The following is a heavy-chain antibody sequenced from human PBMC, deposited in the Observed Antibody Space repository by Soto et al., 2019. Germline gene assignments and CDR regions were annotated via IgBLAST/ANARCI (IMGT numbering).Heavy chain of an antibody. J-gene: IGHJ6*02. CDR3: ARQRSGMDV. Sequence: QVQLQQSGPGLVKPSQTLSLTCAISGDSVSINDATWNWVRQSPSRGLEWLGRTYYKSRWYNNSGVSVESRITINPDTSKNQFSLHLSSVTPEDTAVYYCARQRSGMDVWGQGTTVTVSS. V-gene: IGHV6-1*01. CDR1: GDSVSINDAT. CDR2: TYYKSRWYN.